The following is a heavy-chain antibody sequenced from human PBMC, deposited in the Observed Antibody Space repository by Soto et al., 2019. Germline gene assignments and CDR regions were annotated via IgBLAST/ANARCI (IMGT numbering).Heavy chain of an antibody. CDR2: MKKDGSQK. Sequence: GGSLRLSCVASGFTFSNYWMSWVRQAPGKGLEWVANMKKDGSQKYYVDSVKGRFTIPRDNARNSLYLQMNSLRVEDTAVYYCARYWFDAWGQGTLVTVSS. CDR1: GFTFSNYW. J-gene: IGHJ5*02. V-gene: IGHV3-7*01. CDR3: ARYWFDA.